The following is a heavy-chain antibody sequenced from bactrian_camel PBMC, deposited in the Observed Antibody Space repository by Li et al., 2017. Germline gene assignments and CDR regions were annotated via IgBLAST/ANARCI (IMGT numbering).Heavy chain of an antibody. CDR2: LSSEGAT. CDR1: GLVVSNCG. D-gene: IGHD3*01. V-gene: IGHV3S53*01. Sequence: HVQLVESGGGSVQAGGSLTLSCVVSGLVVSNCGMGWYRQAPGKDRELISTLSSEGATTYVPSVKGRFTISRDNAKDTLYLQMDSLKIEDTAVYYCALGSSRQATMAARGKGTQVTVS. J-gene: IGHJ4*01.